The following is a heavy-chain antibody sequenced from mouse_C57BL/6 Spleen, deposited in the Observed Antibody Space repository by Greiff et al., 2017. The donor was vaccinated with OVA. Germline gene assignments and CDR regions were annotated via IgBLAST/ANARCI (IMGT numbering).Heavy chain of an antibody. CDR3: ARGGYDGNAMDY. Sequence: VQGVESGPGLVAPSQSLSITCTVSGFSLTSYAISWVRQPPGKGLEWLGVIWTGGGQNYNSALKSRLSISKDNSKSQVFLKMNSLQTDDTARYYCARGGYDGNAMDYWGQGTSVTVSS. CDR2: IWTGGGQ. J-gene: IGHJ4*01. D-gene: IGHD2-2*01. V-gene: IGHV2-9-1*01. CDR1: GFSLTSYA.